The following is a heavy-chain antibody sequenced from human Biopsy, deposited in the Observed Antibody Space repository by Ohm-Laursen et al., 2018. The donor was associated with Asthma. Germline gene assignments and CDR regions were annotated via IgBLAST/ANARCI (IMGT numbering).Heavy chain of an antibody. Sequence: ATVKITCKISGYSLTDLSMHWVRQAPGQGLEWMGGHDHEEGGTVNARRFQGRVTMTEDTSTDTAYMELSSLSSDDTAVYYCASDFPKDYVRYNFQFWGQGTLVTVSS. V-gene: IGHV1-24*01. CDR1: GYSLTDLS. CDR3: ASDFPKDYVRYNFQF. CDR2: HDHEEGGT. D-gene: IGHD4-17*01. J-gene: IGHJ4*02.